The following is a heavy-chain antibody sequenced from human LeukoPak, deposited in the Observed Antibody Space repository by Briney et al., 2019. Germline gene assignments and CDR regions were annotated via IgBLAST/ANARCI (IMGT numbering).Heavy chain of an antibody. CDR1: GGSVSTDH. Sequence: SETLSLTCSVFGGSVSTDHWNWIRQPPGKGLEWIGTFYSDGSTSYNASLKSRLTISVNTSRNQFSLKLTSVTSADTAVYYCARSLSGLDSGDRWGQGTLVTVSS. J-gene: IGHJ5*02. D-gene: IGHD5-12*01. CDR3: ARSLSGLDSGDR. V-gene: IGHV4-59*02. CDR2: FYSDGST.